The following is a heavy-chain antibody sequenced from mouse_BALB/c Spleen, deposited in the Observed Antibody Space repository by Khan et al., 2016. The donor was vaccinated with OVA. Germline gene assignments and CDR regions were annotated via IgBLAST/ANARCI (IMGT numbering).Heavy chain of an antibody. J-gene: IGHJ3*01. D-gene: IGHD2-1*01. CDR2: IFPGTGTT. V-gene: IGHV1S132*01. CDR1: GYTFTSYW. Sequence: QVRLQQSGAELVKPGASVKLSCKTSGYTFTSYWIQWVKQRPGQGLGWIGQIFPGTGTTYYNENFKGKATLTVDTSSSTAYMQLSSLTSEDSAVYFCARGYFGNYGFAYWGQGTPVTVS. CDR3: ARGYFGNYGFAY.